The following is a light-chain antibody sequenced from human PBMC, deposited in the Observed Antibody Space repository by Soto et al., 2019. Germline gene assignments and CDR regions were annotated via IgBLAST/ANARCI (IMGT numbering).Light chain of an antibody. CDR2: GAS. V-gene: IGKV3-15*01. CDR1: EDITNY. J-gene: IGKJ1*01. CDR3: QQYNNWPPWT. Sequence: TQSPSSLSASVGDRVTVTCRASEDITNYLAWYQQKPGQAPRLLIYGASTRATGIPARFSGSGSGTEFTLTISSLQSEDFAVYYCQQYNNWPPWTFGQGTKVEIK.